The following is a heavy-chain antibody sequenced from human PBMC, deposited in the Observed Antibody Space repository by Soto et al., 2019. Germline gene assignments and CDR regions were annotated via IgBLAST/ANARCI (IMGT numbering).Heavy chain of an antibody. CDR3: ARDDSGFSGSHYIDYFNY. CDR1: GYTFTSYA. D-gene: IGHD1-26*01. Sequence: ASVKVSCKASGYTFTSYAMHWVRQAPGQGLEWMGWINGGNGNTYYSEQLQGRVTFTRDTSTGTVYMQLSSLTSEDTAVYYCARDDSGFSGSHYIDYFNYWGQGALVTVSS. V-gene: IGHV1-3*01. J-gene: IGHJ4*02. CDR2: INGGNGNT.